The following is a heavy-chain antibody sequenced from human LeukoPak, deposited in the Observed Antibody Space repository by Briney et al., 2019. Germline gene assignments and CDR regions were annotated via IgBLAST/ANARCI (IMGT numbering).Heavy chain of an antibody. Sequence: PGRSLRLSCAASGFTFSNYGMHWVRQAPGKGLEWVAVISYDGTNKYYADSVKGRFTISRDNSKNTVYLQMNSLRVEDTAVYYCARETMAASGWFDPWGQGTLVTVSS. D-gene: IGHD6-13*01. J-gene: IGHJ5*02. V-gene: IGHV3-30*03. CDR2: ISYDGTNK. CDR1: GFTFSNYG. CDR3: ARETMAASGWFDP.